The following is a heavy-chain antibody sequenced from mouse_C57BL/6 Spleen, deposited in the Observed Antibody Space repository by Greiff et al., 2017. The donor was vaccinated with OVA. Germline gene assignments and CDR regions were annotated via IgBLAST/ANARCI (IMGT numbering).Heavy chain of an antibody. CDR1: GYTFTSYG. V-gene: IGHV1-81*01. CDR2: IYPRSGNT. Sequence: LQESGAELARPGASVKLSCKASGYTFTSYGISWVKQRTGQGLEWIGEIYPRSGNTYYNEKFKGKATLTADKSSSTAYMELRSLTSEDSAVYFCASGAWFAYWGQGTLVTVSA. J-gene: IGHJ3*01. CDR3: ASGAWFAY.